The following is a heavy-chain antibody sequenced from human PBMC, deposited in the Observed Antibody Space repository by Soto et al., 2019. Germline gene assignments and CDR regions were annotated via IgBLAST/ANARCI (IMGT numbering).Heavy chain of an antibody. CDR2: IYHSGST. CDR1: GGSISSGGYS. Sequence: SETLSLTXAVSGGSISSGGYSWSWIRQPPGKGLEWIGYIYHSGSTYYNPSLKSRVTISVDRSKNQFSLKLSSVTAADTAVYYCARRRGFPYYYGMDVWGQGTTVTVSS. CDR3: ARRRGFPYYYGMDV. D-gene: IGHD5-12*01. J-gene: IGHJ6*02. V-gene: IGHV4-30-2*01.